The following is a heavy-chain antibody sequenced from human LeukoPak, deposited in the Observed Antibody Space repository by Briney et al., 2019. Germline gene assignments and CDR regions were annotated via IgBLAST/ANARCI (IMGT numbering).Heavy chain of an antibody. CDR2: IIPIFGTA. D-gene: IGHD3-3*01. V-gene: IGHV1-69*13. Sequence: SVKVSCKASGGTFSSYAISWVRQASGQGLEWMGGIIPIFGTANYAQKFQGRVTITADESTSTAYMELSSLRSEDTAVYYCARVLRFLEWPPYYYYYYGMDVWGQGTTVTVSS. J-gene: IGHJ6*02. CDR1: GGTFSSYA. CDR3: ARVLRFLEWPPYYYYYYGMDV.